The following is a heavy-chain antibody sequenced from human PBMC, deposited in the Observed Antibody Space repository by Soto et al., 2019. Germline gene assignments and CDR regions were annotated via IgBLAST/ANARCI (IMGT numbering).Heavy chain of an antibody. Sequence: GSLRLSCAASGFTFSSYGMHWVRQAPGKGLEWVAVIWYDGSNKYYADSVKGRFTISRDNSKNTLYLQMNSLRAEDTAVYYCARAGRYCSGGSCYSGGYGMDVWGQGTTVTVSS. CDR3: ARAGRYCSGGSCYSGGYGMDV. J-gene: IGHJ6*02. CDR2: IWYDGSNK. CDR1: GFTFSSYG. D-gene: IGHD2-15*01. V-gene: IGHV3-33*01.